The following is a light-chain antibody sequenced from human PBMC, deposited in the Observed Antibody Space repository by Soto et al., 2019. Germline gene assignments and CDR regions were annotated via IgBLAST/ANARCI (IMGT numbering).Light chain of an antibody. V-gene: IGLV2-14*01. CDR1: SSNVGGYNY. CDR3: SSFTSSNTWL. J-gene: IGLJ3*02. CDR2: EVT. Sequence: QSALTQPAPVSGSPGQSITISCTGTSSNVGGYNYVSWYQQYPGKAPKLMIFEVTNRPAGVYDRFSGSKSGNTASLTISGLQAEDEADYYCSSFTSSNTWLFGGGTKLTVL.